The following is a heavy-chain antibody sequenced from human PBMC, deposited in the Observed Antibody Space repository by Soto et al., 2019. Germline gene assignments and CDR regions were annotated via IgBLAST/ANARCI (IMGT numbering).Heavy chain of an antibody. Sequence: EVQLLESGGGLVQPGGSLRLSCAASGFTFSSFAMSWVRQAPGKGLEWVSSVNVDDNTYYADSVKGRFTISRDNSKNTLYLQMNSLRAEDTALYYCAKNYYFDYWGQGTLVTVS. CDR3: AKNYYFDY. V-gene: IGHV3-23*01. CDR1: GFTFSSFA. CDR2: VNVDDNT. J-gene: IGHJ4*02.